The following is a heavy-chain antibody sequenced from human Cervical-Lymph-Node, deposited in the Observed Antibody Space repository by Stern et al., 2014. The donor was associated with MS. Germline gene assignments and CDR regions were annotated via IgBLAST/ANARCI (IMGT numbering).Heavy chain of an antibody. Sequence: QDQLVQSGTEVKKPGSSVKVSCKASGGTFGNYAFSWVRQAPGQGLEWMGGIIPLFVTANYAQKFQGRVTISADKSTSTLYMDLRSLRSEDTAVYFCATDPPLLKKAETNAYWGQGTLVTVSS. CDR1: GGTFGNYA. J-gene: IGHJ4*02. CDR3: ATDPPLLKKAETNAY. CDR2: IIPLFVTA. V-gene: IGHV1-69*14. D-gene: IGHD1-1*01.